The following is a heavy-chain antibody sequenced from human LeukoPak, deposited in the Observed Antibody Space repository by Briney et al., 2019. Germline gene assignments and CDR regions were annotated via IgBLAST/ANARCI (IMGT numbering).Heavy chain of an antibody. Sequence: GGSLRLSCAASGFTFSSYAMSWVRQAPGKGLEWVSAISGSGGSTYYADSVKGRFTISRDNSKNTLYLQMNSLRAEDTAVYYCAKDPIVVVPAVPNWFDPWGRGTLVTVSS. CDR1: GFTFSSYA. D-gene: IGHD2-2*01. CDR3: AKDPIVVVPAVPNWFDP. CDR2: ISGSGGST. J-gene: IGHJ5*02. V-gene: IGHV3-23*01.